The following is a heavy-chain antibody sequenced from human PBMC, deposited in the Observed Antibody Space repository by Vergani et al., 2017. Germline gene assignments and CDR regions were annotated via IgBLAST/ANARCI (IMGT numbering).Heavy chain of an antibody. CDR3: ARLVLDTVVTHDCKDV. CDR2: INPNSGGT. D-gene: IGHD4-23*01. CDR1: GYTFTGYY. J-gene: IGHJ6*02. Sequence: QVQLVQSGAEVKKPGASVKVSCKASGYTFTGYYMHWVRQAPGQGLEWMGWINPNSGGTNYAQKFQGRVTMTRDTSISTAYMELSRLRSDDTAVYYCARLVLDTVVTHDCKDVWGQGSTGTVSS. V-gene: IGHV1-2*02.